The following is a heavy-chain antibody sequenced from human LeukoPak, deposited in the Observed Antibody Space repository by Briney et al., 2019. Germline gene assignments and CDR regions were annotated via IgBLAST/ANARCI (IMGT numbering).Heavy chain of an antibody. CDR3: ARHAWVGRTGFDY. V-gene: IGHV4-39*01. Sequence: SVTLSLTCIVSGGSITSRSFYWGWIRQPPGKGLEWIGSIYYSGNTHYNPSLKSRATLSVDTSKNQFSLNLSSVTAPDTAVYYCARHAWVGRTGFDYWGRGTLVTVSS. D-gene: IGHD2-8*02. CDR2: IYYSGNT. CDR1: GGSITSRSFY. J-gene: IGHJ4*02.